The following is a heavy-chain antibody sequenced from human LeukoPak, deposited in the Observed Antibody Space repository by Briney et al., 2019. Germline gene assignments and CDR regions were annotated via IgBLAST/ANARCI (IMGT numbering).Heavy chain of an antibody. Sequence: SETLSLTCAVYGGSFSGYYWSWIRQPPGKGLEWIGEINHSGSTNYNPSLKSRVTISVDTSKNQFSLKLSSVTAADTAVYYCARDRSWSYGDFYNWFDPWGQGTLVTVSS. V-gene: IGHV4-34*01. J-gene: IGHJ5*02. CDR1: GGSFSGYY. CDR2: INHSGST. CDR3: ARDRSWSYGDFYNWFDP. D-gene: IGHD4-17*01.